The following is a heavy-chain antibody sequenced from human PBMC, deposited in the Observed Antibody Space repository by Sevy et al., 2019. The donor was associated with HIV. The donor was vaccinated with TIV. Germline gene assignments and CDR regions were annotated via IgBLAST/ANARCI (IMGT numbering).Heavy chain of an antibody. V-gene: IGHV3-30*02. CDR2: VRNDGSNK. CDR1: GFSLTTSD. D-gene: IGHD2-8*01. CDR3: ARGRKTTEEWLEELDYYYGLDV. Sequence: GGSLRLSCAASGFSLTTSDMHWVRQAPGKGLEWVAYVRNDGSNKYYADSVKDRFTIARDRPKNTLYLKMNSLRDEDTAIYYCARGRKTTEEWLEELDYYYGLDVWGQGTTVTVSS. J-gene: IGHJ6*02.